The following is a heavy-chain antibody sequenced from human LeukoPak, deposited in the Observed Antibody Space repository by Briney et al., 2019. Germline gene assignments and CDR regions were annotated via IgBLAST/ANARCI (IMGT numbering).Heavy chain of an antibody. CDR1: GGSISSYY. CDR3: ARDRAVVPALNWFDP. CDR2: IYTSGST. V-gene: IGHV4-4*07. D-gene: IGHD2-2*01. Sequence: SETLSLTCTVSGGSISSYYWSWIRQPAGKGLEWIGRIYTSGSTNYNPSLKSRVTMSVDTSKNQFSLKLSSVTAADTAVYYCARDRAVVPALNWFDPWGQGTLVTVSS. J-gene: IGHJ5*02.